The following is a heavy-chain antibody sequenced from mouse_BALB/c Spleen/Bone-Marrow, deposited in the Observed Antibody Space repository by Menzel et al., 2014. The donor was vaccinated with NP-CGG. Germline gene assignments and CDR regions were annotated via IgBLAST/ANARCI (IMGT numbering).Heavy chain of an antibody. CDR3: ARGGTMISTDAMDY. Sequence: LVKTGASVKISCKASGYSFTGYYMHWVKQSHGKSLEWIGYISCYNGATRYNQKFKGKATFTVDTSSNTAHMQFNSLTSEDSAGYFCARGGTMISTDAMDYWGQGTSVTVSS. CDR2: ISCYNGAT. D-gene: IGHD2-4*01. J-gene: IGHJ4*01. CDR1: GYSFTGYY. V-gene: IGHV1S34*01.